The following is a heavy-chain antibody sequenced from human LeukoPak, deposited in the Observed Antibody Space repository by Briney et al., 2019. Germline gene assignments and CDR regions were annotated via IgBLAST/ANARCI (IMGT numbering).Heavy chain of an antibody. Sequence: SETLSLTCTVSGDSISSHYWSWVRQAPGKGLEWIGYISYSGNTNYSPSLKSRVTISVDTSKNQFSLRLTSVTTADTAVYFCARTGDYSRSTGGWFEPWGQGNLVTVSS. CDR3: ARTGDYSRSTGGWFEP. V-gene: IGHV4-59*11. D-gene: IGHD4-11*01. CDR1: GDSISSHY. J-gene: IGHJ5*02. CDR2: ISYSGNT.